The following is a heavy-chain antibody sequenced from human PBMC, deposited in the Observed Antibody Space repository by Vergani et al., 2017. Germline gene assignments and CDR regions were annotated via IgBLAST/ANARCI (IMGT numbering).Heavy chain of an antibody. J-gene: IGHJ3*02. V-gene: IGHV3-7*01. CDR3: ARGPPYYDSSGYYYFI. CDR1: GFTFSSYW. CDR2: IKQDGSEK. Sequence: EVQLVESGGGLVQPGGSLRLSCAASGFTFSSYWMSWVRQAPGKGLEWVANIKQDGSEKYYVDSVKGRFTISRDNAKNSLYLQMNSLRAEDTAVYYCARGPPYYDSSGYYYFIWGQGTMVTVSS. D-gene: IGHD3-22*01.